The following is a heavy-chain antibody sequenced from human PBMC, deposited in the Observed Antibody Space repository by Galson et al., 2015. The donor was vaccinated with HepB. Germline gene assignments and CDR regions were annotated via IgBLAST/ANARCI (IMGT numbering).Heavy chain of an antibody. CDR1: GDTLITYD. Sequence: SVKVSCKASGDTLITYDFNWVRQASGQGLEWMGWMNPNGGDTGYAQKFQGRVTVTRNTATNTAYLELSSLSSEDTAVYYCARGSIFQGVIFDWGQGILVIVSS. J-gene: IGHJ4*02. CDR2: MNPNGGDT. CDR3: ARGSIFQGVIFD. D-gene: IGHD3-10*01. V-gene: IGHV1-8*01.